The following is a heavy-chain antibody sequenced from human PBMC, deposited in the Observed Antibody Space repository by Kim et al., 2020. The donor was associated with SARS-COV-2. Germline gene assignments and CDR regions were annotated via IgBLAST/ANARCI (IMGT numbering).Heavy chain of an antibody. Sequence: SETLSLTCTVSGGSISSYYWSWIRQPPGKGLEWIGYIYYSGSTNYNPSLKSRVTTSVDTSKNQFSLKLSSVTAADTAVYYCARESEGYTSGWYVDYWGQGTLVTVSS. CDR2: IYYSGST. CDR3: ARESEGYTSGWYVDY. D-gene: IGHD6-19*01. V-gene: IGHV4-59*01. J-gene: IGHJ4*02. CDR1: GGSISSYY.